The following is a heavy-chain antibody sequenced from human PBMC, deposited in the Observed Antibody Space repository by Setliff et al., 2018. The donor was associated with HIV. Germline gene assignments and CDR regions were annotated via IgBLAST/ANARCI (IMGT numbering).Heavy chain of an antibody. J-gene: IGHJ3*02. D-gene: IGHD6-6*01. CDR1: GYTFTSYG. CDR2: ISAYNGNT. CDR3: AINKAARGAFDI. Sequence: ASVKVSCKASGYTFTSYGISWVRQAPGQGLEWMGWISAYNGNTNYAQKFQDRVTITRDRSMSTAYMELSSLRSEDTAMYYCAINKAARGAFDIWGQGTMVTVSS. V-gene: IGHV1-18*01.